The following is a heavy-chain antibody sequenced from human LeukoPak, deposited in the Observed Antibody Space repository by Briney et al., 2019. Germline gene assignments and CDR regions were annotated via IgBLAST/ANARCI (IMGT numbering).Heavy chain of an antibody. D-gene: IGHD3-3*01. CDR2: ISYDGSNK. V-gene: IGHV3-30*01. Sequence: GGSLRLSCAASGFTFSSYAMHWVRQAPGKGLEWVAVISYDGSNKYYADSVKGRFTISRDNSKNTLYLQMNSLRAEDTAVYYCARDGEYYDFWSSGVDWGQGTLVTVSS. J-gene: IGHJ1*01. CDR1: GFTFSSYA. CDR3: ARDGEYYDFWSSGVD.